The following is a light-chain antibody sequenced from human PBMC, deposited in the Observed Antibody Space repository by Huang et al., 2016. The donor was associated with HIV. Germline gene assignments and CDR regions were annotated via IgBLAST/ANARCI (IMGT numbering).Light chain of an antibody. Sequence: DIQMTQSPSSLSASVGDRVTITCQASQDISNYLNWYQQRPGRAPKLLIYDASNLETGVPSRCSGSGSGTDFIFTITSLQPEDIATYYCQQYDSLPPTFGPGTKVDIK. CDR1: QDISNY. CDR3: QQYDSLPPT. J-gene: IGKJ3*01. CDR2: DAS. V-gene: IGKV1-33*01.